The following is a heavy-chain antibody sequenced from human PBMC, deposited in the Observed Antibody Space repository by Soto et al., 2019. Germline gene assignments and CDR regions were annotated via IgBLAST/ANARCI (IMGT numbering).Heavy chain of an antibody. J-gene: IGHJ4*02. CDR2: ITGLVGNT. CDR3: AKRSQLHALDY. D-gene: IGHD6-13*01. CDR1: GFTYSNYA. V-gene: IGHV3-23*01. Sequence: EVQVLESGGGLVQPGGSLRLSCAASGFTYSNYAMSWVRQAPGKGLEWVSTITGLVGNTYYADSVKGRFTISRDNSKNTLFLQMNSLRAEDTAMYYCAKRSQLHALDYWGQGTLVTVSS.